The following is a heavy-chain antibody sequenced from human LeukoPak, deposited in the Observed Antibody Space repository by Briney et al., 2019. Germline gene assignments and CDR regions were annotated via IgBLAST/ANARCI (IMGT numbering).Heavy chain of an antibody. CDR2: ISDTGRLS. CDR3: ARISSTRTANAFDI. D-gene: IGHD2-2*01. J-gene: IGHJ3*02. Sequence: GGSLRLSCAASGFTFSSSAMSWVRQAPGKGLEWVAAISDTGRLSYCADSVNGRFTISRDNSKNTLYLQMNSLRAEDTAVYYCARISSTRTANAFDIWGQGTMVTVSS. V-gene: IGHV3-23*01. CDR1: GFTFSSSA.